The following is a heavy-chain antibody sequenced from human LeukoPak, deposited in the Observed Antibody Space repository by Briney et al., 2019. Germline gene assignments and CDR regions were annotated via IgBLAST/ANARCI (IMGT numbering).Heavy chain of an antibody. J-gene: IGHJ4*02. Sequence: SETLSLTCAVYGGSFSGYYWSWIRRPPGKGLEWIGEINHSGSTNYNPSLKSRVTISVDTSKNQFSLKLSSVTAADTAVYYCARGRDIVVVVAAIKTYFDYWGQGTLVTVSS. CDR1: GGSFSGYY. CDR3: ARGRDIVVVVAAIKTYFDY. CDR2: INHSGST. D-gene: IGHD2-15*01. V-gene: IGHV4-34*01.